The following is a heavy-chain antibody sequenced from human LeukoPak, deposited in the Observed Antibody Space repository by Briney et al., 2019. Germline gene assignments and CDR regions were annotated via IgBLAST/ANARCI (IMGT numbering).Heavy chain of an antibody. J-gene: IGHJ4*02. V-gene: IGHV1-8*01. CDR3: ARIPLTHLARPFDS. CDR1: GYTFTRYD. D-gene: IGHD6-6*01. CDR2: MNPNSGNT. Sequence: ASVKVSCKASGYTFTRYDINWVRQATGQGLEWMGWMNPNSGNTGYAQKFQGRVTITRNTSISTAYMELSSLRSEDTAVYYCARIPLTHLARPFDSWGQGTLFTVSS.